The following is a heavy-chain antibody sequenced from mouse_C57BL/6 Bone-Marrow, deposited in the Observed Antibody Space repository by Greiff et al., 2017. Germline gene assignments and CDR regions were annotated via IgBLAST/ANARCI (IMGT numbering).Heavy chain of an antibody. J-gene: IGHJ2*01. CDR2: IYPRDGST. V-gene: IGHV1-85*01. D-gene: IGHD2-3*01. CDR3: TRRWLPDY. CDR1: GYTFTSYD. Sequence: VQLQQSGPELVKPGASVKLSCKASGYTFTSYDINWVKQRPGQGLEWIGWIYPRDGSTKYNEKFKGKATLTVDTSSSTAYLELHSLTSEDSAVYYCTRRWLPDYWGQGTTLTVSS.